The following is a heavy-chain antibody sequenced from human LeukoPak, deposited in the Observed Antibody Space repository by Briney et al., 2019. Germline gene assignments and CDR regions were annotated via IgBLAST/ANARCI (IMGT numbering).Heavy chain of an antibody. CDR2: INHSGST. Sequence: KPSETLSLTCAVYGGSFSGYYWSWIRQPPGKGLEWIAEINHSGSTNYNPSLKSRVTISVDTSKNQFSLKLSSVTAADTAVYYCARAGDGYYYYYYMDVWGKGTTVTVSS. D-gene: IGHD5-24*01. CDR1: GGSFSGYY. CDR3: ARAGDGYYYYYYMDV. J-gene: IGHJ6*03. V-gene: IGHV4-34*01.